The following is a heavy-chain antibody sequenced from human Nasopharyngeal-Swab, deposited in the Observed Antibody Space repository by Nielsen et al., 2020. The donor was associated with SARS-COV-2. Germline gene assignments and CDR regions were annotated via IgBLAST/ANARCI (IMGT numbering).Heavy chain of an antibody. J-gene: IGHJ4*02. V-gene: IGHV3-23*01. CDR3: ARVSTGTFDY. CDR2: ISFGGVST. D-gene: IGHD1-1*01. CDR1: GFTFRSHA. Sequence: GESLKISCAASGFTFRSHAMSWVRQAPGKGLEWVSGISFGGVSTYYADSVKGRFTISRDNSKNTLFLQMKSLRTEDTAVYYCARVSTGTFDYWGQGTLVAVSS.